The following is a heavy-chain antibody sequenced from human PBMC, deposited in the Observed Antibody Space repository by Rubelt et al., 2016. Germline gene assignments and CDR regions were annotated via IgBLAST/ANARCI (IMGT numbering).Heavy chain of an antibody. CDR1: GGTFSSYA. CDR3: ARDIYSGSYYGY. D-gene: IGHD1-26*01. J-gene: IGHJ4*02. Sequence: QVQLVQSGAEVKKPGSSVKVPCKASGGTFSSYAISWVRQAPGQGLEWMGWISAYNGNTNYAQKLQGRVTMTTDTSTSTAYMELRSLRSDDTAVYYCARDIYSGSYYGYWGQGTLVTVSS. V-gene: IGHV1-18*01. CDR2: ISAYNGNT.